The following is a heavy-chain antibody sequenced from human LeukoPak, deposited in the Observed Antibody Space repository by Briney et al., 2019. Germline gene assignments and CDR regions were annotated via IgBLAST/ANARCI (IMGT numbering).Heavy chain of an antibody. CDR1: GFTFSSYA. CDR2: ISGSGGST. D-gene: IGHD2-15*01. CDR3: AKGRLCSGGSCYPYYFDY. Sequence: PGGSLRLSCAASGFTFSSYAMSWVRQAPGKGLEWVSAISGSGGSTYYPDSVKGRFTISRDKSKNTLYLQMNSLRAEDTAVYYCAKGRLCSGGSCYPYYFDYWGQGTLVTVSS. V-gene: IGHV3-23*01. J-gene: IGHJ4*02.